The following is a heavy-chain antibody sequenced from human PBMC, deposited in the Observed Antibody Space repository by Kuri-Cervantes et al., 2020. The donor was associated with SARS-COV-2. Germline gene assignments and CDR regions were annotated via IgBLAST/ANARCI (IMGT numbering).Heavy chain of an antibody. D-gene: IGHD6-13*01. CDR2: IRYDGSNK. CDR1: GFTFSSYG. CDR3: AGLYSSSWSYDY. V-gene: IGHV3-30*02. J-gene: IGHJ4*02. Sequence: GESLKISCAASGFTFSSYGMHWVRQAPGKRLEWVAFIRYDGSNKYYADSVKGRFTISRDNSKNTLYLQMNSLRAEDTAVYYCAGLYSSSWSYDYWAREPWSPSPQ.